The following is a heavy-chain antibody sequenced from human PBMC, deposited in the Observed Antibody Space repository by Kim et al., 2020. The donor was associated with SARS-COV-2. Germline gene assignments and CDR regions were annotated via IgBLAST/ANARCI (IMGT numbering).Heavy chain of an antibody. Sequence: GGSLRLSCAASGFTFSDYYMSWIRQAPGKGLEWVSYISSSSSYTNYADSVKGRFTISRDNAKNSLYLQMNSLRAEDTAVYYCARVRGNIQLWLYYFDYWGQGTLVTVSS. CDR1: GFTFSDYY. J-gene: IGHJ4*02. CDR3: ARVRGNIQLWLYYFDY. V-gene: IGHV3-11*05. D-gene: IGHD5-18*01. CDR2: ISSSSSYT.